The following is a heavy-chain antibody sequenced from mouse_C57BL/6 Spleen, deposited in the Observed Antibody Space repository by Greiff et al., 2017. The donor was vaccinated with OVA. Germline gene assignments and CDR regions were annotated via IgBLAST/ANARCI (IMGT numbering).Heavy chain of an antibody. CDR2: IDPSDSET. J-gene: IGHJ3*01. D-gene: IGHD1-1*01. V-gene: IGHV1-52*01. CDR1: GYTFTSYW. CDR3: ARHYYYGRSYEAWFAY. Sequence: QVQLQQPGAELVRPGSSVKLSCKASGYTFTSYWMHWVKQRPIQGLEWIGNIDPSDSETHYNQKFKDKATLTVDKSSSTAYMQLSSLTSEDSAVYYCARHYYYGRSYEAWFAYWGQGTLVTVSA.